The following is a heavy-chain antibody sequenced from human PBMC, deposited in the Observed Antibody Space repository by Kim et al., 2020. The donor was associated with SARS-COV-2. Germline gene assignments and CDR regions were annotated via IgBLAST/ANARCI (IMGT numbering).Heavy chain of an antibody. CDR2: ISAYNGNT. CDR1: GYTFTSYG. V-gene: IGHV1-18*01. J-gene: IGHJ1*01. Sequence: ASVKVSCKASGYTFTSYGISWVRQAPGQGLEWMGWISAYNGNTNYAQKLQGRVTMTTDTSTSTAYMELRSLRSDDTAVYYCAREPLYYYDSSGVYFQHWGQGTLVTVSS. CDR3: AREPLYYYDSSGVYFQH. D-gene: IGHD3-22*01.